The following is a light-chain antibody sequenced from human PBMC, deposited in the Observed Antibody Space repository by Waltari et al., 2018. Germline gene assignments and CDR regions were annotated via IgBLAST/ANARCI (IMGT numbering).Light chain of an antibody. V-gene: IGKV3-20*01. CDR3: QHYVRLPAT. Sequence: EIVLTQSPGPLSLSPGETATLSCRASQSVGRSLACYQQKPGQAPRLLIYNIFNRATGIPDRFSGSGSGTDFTLTISRLEPEDFVVYYCQHYVRLPATFGQGTKVEIK. CDR2: NIF. CDR1: QSVGRS. J-gene: IGKJ1*01.